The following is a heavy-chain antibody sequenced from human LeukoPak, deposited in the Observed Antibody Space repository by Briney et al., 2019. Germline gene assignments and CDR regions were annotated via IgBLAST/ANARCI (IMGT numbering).Heavy chain of an antibody. D-gene: IGHD3-10*01. Sequence: GASLRLSCAASGVSGVTFSNYALNWVRQAPGKGLEWVSDISGSGHTTNYADSVKGRSSISRDNSKTTLYLQMSSLRVEDTAVYYCVEGIFDYWGQGTLVTVSS. J-gene: IGHJ4*02. CDR1: GVSGVTFSNYA. V-gene: IGHV3-23*01. CDR2: ISGSGHTT. CDR3: VEGIFDY.